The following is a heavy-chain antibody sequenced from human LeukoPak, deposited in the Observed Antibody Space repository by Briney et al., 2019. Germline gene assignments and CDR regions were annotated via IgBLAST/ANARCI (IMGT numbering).Heavy chain of an antibody. CDR3: TREGTGTPLSYYYYMDV. J-gene: IGHJ6*03. CDR1: GYTFTSYG. Sequence: GASVKVSCKASGYTFTSYGISWVRQAPGQGLEWMGWISAYNGNTNYAQKLQGRVTMTTDTSTSTAYMELRSLRSDDTAVYYCTREGTGTPLSYYYYMDVWGKGTTVTVSS. D-gene: IGHD1-1*01. CDR2: ISAYNGNT. V-gene: IGHV1-18*01.